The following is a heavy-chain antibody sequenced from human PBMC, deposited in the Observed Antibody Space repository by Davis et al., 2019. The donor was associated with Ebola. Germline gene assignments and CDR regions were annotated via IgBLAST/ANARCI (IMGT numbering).Heavy chain of an antibody. J-gene: IGHJ2*01. D-gene: IGHD2-21*02. Sequence: LKISCAASGFTFRSNSMNWVRQAPGKGLEWVSFISSSSNYIYYADSVKGRFTVSRDNAKNSLYLQMNSLRAEDTAVYYCVRDPALVVTGGGWFFGLWGRGTLVTVSS. CDR1: GFTFRSNS. CDR2: ISSSSNYI. CDR3: VRDPALVVTGGGWFFGL. V-gene: IGHV3-21*01.